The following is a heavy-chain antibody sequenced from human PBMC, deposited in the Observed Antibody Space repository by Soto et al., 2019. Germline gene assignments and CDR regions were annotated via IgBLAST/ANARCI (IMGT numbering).Heavy chain of an antibody. CDR1: GFTFSSYA. Sequence: EVQLLESGGGLVQPGGSLRLSCAASGFTFSSYAMSWVRQAPGKGLEWVSAISGSGGSTYYADSVKGRFTISRDNSKNTLYLQMNSLRAEDTAVDYCFGVPAATTDRYYYYMDFWGKGTTVTVSS. CDR2: ISGSGGST. D-gene: IGHD2-2*01. V-gene: IGHV3-23*01. J-gene: IGHJ6*03. CDR3: FGVPAATTDRYYYYMDF.